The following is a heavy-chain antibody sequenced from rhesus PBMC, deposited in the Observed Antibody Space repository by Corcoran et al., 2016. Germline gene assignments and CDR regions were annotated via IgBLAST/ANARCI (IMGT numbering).Heavy chain of an antibody. CDR2: ICCSSVST. CDR1: GGSISDSYY. J-gene: IGHJ5-1*01. Sequence: QVQLQESGPGLVKPSETLSLTCAVSGGSISDSYYWNWIRQPPGKGLVWIGNICCSSVSTYYTPTLKSRVTISKDTSKTPFSLTLSSVTAADTAVYYCARDRGGSQGNVWGPGVLVTVSS. CDR3: ARDRGGSQGNV. V-gene: IGHV4S7*01. D-gene: IGHD1-44*02.